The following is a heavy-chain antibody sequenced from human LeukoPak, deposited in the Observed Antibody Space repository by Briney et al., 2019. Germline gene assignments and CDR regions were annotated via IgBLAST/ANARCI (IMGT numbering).Heavy chain of an antibody. CDR1: GGSISSYY. V-gene: IGHV4-59*01. Sequence: SETLSLTCTVSGGSISSYYWSWIRQPPGKGLEWIGYIYYSGSTNYNPSLKSRVTISVDTSKNQFSLKLSSVTAADTAVYYCARVVYSGYDFRGAMDVWGKGTTVTVSS. J-gene: IGHJ6*03. CDR2: IYYSGST. CDR3: ARVVYSGYDFRGAMDV. D-gene: IGHD5-12*01.